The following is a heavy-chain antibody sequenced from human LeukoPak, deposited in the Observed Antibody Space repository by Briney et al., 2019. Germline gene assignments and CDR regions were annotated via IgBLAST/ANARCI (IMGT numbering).Heavy chain of an antibody. Sequence: GESLKISCKASGYSFTNYWIGWVRQMPGKGLEWMGIIYPSDSDIRYSPSFQGQVTISADKSINTAYLQWSSLKASDTAIYYCARAGASNYRFFDSWGQGTLVTVSS. CDR1: GYSFTNYW. V-gene: IGHV5-51*01. J-gene: IGHJ4*02. D-gene: IGHD4-4*01. CDR3: ARAGASNYRFFDS. CDR2: IYPSDSDI.